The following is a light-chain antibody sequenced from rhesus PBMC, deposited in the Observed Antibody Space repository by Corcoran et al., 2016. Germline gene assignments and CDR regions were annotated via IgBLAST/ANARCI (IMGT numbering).Light chain of an antibody. CDR2: YAN. V-gene: IGKV1-32*03. CDR1: QGISSY. CDR3: QQGYSTPYS. J-gene: IGKJ2*01. Sequence: DIQMSQSPSSLSASVGDRVTITCRASQGISSYLNWYQQKPGKAPKLLIYYANSLASGVPSMFSGSGSGTDYTLPISSLQPEDVATYYCQQGYSTPYSFGQGTKVEIK.